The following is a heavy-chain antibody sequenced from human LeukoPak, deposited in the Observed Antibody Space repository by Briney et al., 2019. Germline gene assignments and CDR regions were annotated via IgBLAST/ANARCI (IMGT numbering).Heavy chain of an antibody. D-gene: IGHD6-19*01. CDR2: ISHSGRT. CDR3: AREEVAVAGPQHD. V-gene: IGHV4-38-2*02. Sequence: PSECLSLARAVSGYSIISGNSWGWIRQPPGKGLVGIGRISHSGRTYYNPSLKSRVTISVDPSKNQFSLKLTSVTAADTAVYYCAREEVAVAGPQHDWGQGTLVTVSS. J-gene: IGHJ4*02. CDR1: GYSIISGNS.